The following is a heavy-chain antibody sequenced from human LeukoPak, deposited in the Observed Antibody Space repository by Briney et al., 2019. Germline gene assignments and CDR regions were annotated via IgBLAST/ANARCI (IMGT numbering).Heavy chain of an antibody. CDR1: GFTFSSYW. Sequence: GGSLRLSCAASGFTFSSYWMHWVRQAPGKGLVWVSRINSDGSSTSYADSVKGRFTISRDNAKNTLYLQMNSLRAEDTAVYYCAKKSGYYDSSGYNPLDYWGQGTLVTVSS. J-gene: IGHJ4*02. CDR2: INSDGSST. CDR3: AKKSGYYDSSGYNPLDY. V-gene: IGHV3-74*01. D-gene: IGHD3-22*01.